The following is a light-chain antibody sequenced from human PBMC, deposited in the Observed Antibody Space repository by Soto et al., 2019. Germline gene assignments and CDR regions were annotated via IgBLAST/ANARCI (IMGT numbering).Light chain of an antibody. V-gene: IGKV1-39*01. CDR2: GES. CDR3: HQPYNTPT. Sequence: DIQLTQSPSSLFASVGDRVTITCRASQRINNYLNWYQQRPWKAPKLIVYGESSLQSGVPSRFSCSGSGTEFTLSISSLQPEVFAAYCCHQPYNTPTFGQGTKVESK. J-gene: IGKJ1*01. CDR1: QRINNY.